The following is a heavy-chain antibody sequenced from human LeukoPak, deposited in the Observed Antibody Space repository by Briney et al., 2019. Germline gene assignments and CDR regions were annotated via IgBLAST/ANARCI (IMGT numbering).Heavy chain of an antibody. Sequence: QPGGSLTLSCAASGFTFSSYSMNWVRQAAGKGLEWVSSISISSSYIYYAASVKGRFTISRDNAKNSLYLQMNSLRAEDTAVYYCARPDFWSGYFPPGCRYWAQRTLDSVP. CDR2: ISISSSYI. J-gene: IGHJ4*02. CDR3: ARPDFWSGYFPPGCRY. CDR1: GFTFSSYS. V-gene: IGHV3-21*04. D-gene: IGHD3-3*01.